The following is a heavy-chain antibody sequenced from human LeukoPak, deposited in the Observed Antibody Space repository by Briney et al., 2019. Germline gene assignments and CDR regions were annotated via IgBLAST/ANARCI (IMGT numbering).Heavy chain of an antibody. CDR3: ATLRYCSGGSCFNAFDI. CDR2: ICYSGST. J-gene: IGHJ3*02. D-gene: IGHD2-15*01. CDR1: GGSITSPNYY. Sequence: SETLSLTCTVSGGSITSPNYYWGWIRQPPGKGLEWIGSICYSGSTYYNPSLKSRVTISVDTSKNQFSLRLISVTAADTAVYYCATLRYCSGGSCFNAFDIWGQGTIVSVSS. V-gene: IGHV4-39*01.